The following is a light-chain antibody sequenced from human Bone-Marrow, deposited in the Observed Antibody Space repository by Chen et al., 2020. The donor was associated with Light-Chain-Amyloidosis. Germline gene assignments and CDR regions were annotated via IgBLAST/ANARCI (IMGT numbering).Light chain of an antibody. CDR1: NIGDKG. CDR3: QVWDVTSAHLYV. V-gene: IGLV3-21*02. Sequence: SYVLTQAPSVSVAPGQTARVTCGGDNIGDKGVHWYQQKPGQAPVLVVYDDSDRPSGIPARFSGSNSGNTATLTISRVEAGDEADYYCQVWDVTSAHLYVFGPGTKVTVL. CDR2: DDS. J-gene: IGLJ1*01.